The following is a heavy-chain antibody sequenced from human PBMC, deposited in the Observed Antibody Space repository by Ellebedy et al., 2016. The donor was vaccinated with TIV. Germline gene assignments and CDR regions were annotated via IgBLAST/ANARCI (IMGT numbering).Heavy chain of an antibody. V-gene: IGHV3-30*18. Sequence: PGGSLRLSCAASGVTFSSYGMHWVRQAPGKGLEWVAVISDDGSNKYYADSVKGRFTISRDDSKNTLYLQMDSLRAEDTAVYYCAKDLAAKWLQAFDYWGQGTLVTVSS. CDR3: AKDLAAKWLQAFDY. CDR1: GVTFSSYG. D-gene: IGHD5-24*01. J-gene: IGHJ4*02. CDR2: ISDDGSNK.